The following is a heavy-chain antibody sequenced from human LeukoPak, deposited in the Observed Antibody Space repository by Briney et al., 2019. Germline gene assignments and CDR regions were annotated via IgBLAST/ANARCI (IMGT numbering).Heavy chain of an antibody. CDR2: MNPNSGNT. CDR3: ARGRIASRPGGYNCFDP. J-gene: IGHJ5*02. V-gene: IGHV1-8*01. CDR1: AYTFTSYD. D-gene: IGHD6-6*01. Sequence: ASVKVSCKASAYTFTSYDINWVRQATGQGLEWMGWMNPNSGNTGYAQKFQGRVTMTRNTSISTAYMELSSLRSEDTAVYYCARGRIASRPGGYNCFDPRGQGTLVTVSS.